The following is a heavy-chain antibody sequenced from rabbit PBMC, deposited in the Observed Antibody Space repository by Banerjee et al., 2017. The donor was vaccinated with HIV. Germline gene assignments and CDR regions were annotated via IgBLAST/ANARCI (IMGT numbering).Heavy chain of an antibody. CDR2: IYTGSGHT. CDR3: ARGLVAGVLDL. Sequence: QSLEESGGGLVQPEGSLTLTCKASGFSFSSGYDMCWVRQAPGKGLEWIGCIYTGSGHTYYASWAKGRFTISKTSSTTVTLQMTSLTAADTATYFCARGLVAGVLDLWGPGTLVTVS. CDR1: GFSFSSGYD. V-gene: IGHV1S40*01. J-gene: IGHJ4*01. D-gene: IGHD3-3*01.